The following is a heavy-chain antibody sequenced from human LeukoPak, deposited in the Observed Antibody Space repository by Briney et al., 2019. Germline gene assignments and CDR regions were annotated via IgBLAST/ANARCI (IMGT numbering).Heavy chain of an antibody. J-gene: IGHJ4*02. CDR3: ATRKLWNDY. Sequence: SETLSLTCTVSGGSISNYYWSWIRQPPGKGLEWIGYIYYTETSYNPSLKSRVTISADTSKNQFSLKLYSVTAADTAVYYCATRKLWNDYWGQGTLVTVSS. CDR1: GGSISNYY. D-gene: IGHD7-27*01. V-gene: IGHV4-59*01. CDR2: IYYTET.